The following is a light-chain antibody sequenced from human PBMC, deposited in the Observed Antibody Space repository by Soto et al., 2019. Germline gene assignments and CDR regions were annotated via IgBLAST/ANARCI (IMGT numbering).Light chain of an antibody. CDR2: AAS. J-gene: IGKJ5*01. Sequence: ELMMTQSPATLSVSPGERATLSCRASQSISGNIAWYQQKPGQAPRLLIYAASIRASGIPARFSGTGFGREFTLSISSLQSEDSAVYYCQQYNSWTLICFGQGTRLEIK. CDR3: QQYNSWTLIC. CDR1: QSISGN. V-gene: IGKV3-15*01.